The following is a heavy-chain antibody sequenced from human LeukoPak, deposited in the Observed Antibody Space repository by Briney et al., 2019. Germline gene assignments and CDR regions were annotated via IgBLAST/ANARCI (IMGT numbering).Heavy chain of an antibody. CDR2: INHSGST. Sequence: SETLSLTCAVYGGSFSGYYWSWIRQPPGKGLEWIGEINHSGSTNYNPSLKSRLTISVDTSKNQFSLKLSSVTAADTAVYYCARGRGTTVTTRAFDIWGQGTMVTVSS. CDR3: ARGRGTTVTTRAFDI. J-gene: IGHJ3*02. V-gene: IGHV4-34*01. CDR1: GGSFSGYY. D-gene: IGHD4-17*01.